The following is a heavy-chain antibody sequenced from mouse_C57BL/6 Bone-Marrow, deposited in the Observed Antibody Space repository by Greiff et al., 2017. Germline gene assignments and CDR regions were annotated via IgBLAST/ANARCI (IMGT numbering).Heavy chain of an antibody. D-gene: IGHD1-1*01. CDR3: ARSHYYSSSYGARDF. V-gene: IGHV1-55*01. CDR1: GYTFTSYW. CDR2: IYPGSGST. J-gene: IGHJ4*01. Sequence: VQLQQPGAELVKPGASVKLSCKASGYTFTSYWITWVKQRPGQGLEWIGDIYPGSGSTNYNEKFKSKATLTVDTSSSPAYMPLSSLTSEDSAVYYCARSHYYSSSYGARDFWGQGTSVTVSS.